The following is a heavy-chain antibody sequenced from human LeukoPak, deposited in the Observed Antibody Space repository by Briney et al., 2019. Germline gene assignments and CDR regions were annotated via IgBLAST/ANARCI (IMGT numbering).Heavy chain of an antibody. J-gene: IGHJ3*02. CDR2: ISWDGGST. CDR3: ARDKKQLGRWDAFDI. V-gene: IGHV3-43D*03. CDR1: GFTFDDYA. Sequence: GGSLRLSCAASGFTFDDYAMHWVRQAPGKGLEWVSLISWDGGSTYYVDSVKGRFTISRDNAKNSLYLQMNSLRAEDTAVYYCARDKKQLGRWDAFDIWGQGTMVTVSS. D-gene: IGHD6-6*01.